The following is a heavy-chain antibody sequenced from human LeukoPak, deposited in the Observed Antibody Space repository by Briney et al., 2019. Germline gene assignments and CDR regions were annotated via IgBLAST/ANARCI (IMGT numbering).Heavy chain of an antibody. CDR3: AKSPPWSGDKPYGTDV. CDR1: GLTLSSNG. D-gene: IGHD3-10*01. Sequence: GGSLRLSCAAAGLTLSSNGMVWVRQAPGKGLEWVSSISSADDRTNYADSVKGRFTISRDTSKNTLYLQMNSLRVEDTAVYYCAKSPPWSGDKPYGTDVWGQGTTVTVSS. J-gene: IGHJ6*02. CDR2: ISSADDRT. V-gene: IGHV3-23*01.